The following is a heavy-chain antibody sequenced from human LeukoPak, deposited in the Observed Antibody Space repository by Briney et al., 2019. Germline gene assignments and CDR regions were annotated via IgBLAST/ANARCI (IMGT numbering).Heavy chain of an antibody. CDR2: INSYNHDT. Sequence: GTSVKVSCKASGYTFTSHGISWVRQAPGQGLERMGWINSYNHDTYYAQSLQGRVTMTTDASTSTAYMELRSLTSDDTAVYYCARWGLVAPGTYYYYYMDVWGKGTTVTVSS. J-gene: IGHJ6*03. CDR3: ARWGLVAPGTYYYYYMDV. CDR1: GYTFTSHG. D-gene: IGHD2-2*01. V-gene: IGHV1-18*01.